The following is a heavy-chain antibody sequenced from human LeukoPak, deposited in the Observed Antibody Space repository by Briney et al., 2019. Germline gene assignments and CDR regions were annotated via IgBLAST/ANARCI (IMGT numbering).Heavy chain of an antibody. V-gene: IGHV4-59*01. CDR2: IYYSGST. CDR3: ARGYSSGWYRFDP. Sequence: SETLSLTCTVSGGSISSYYWSWIRQPPGKGLEWIGYIYYSGSTNYNPSLKSRVTISVDTSKNHFSLKLSSVTSADTAVYCCARGYSSGWYRFDPWGQGTLVTVSS. D-gene: IGHD6-19*01. J-gene: IGHJ5*02. CDR1: GGSISSYY.